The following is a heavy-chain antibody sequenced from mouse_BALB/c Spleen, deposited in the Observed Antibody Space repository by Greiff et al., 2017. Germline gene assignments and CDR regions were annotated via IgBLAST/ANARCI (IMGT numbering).Heavy chain of an antibody. CDR3: ARRATVVSRRDYFDY. D-gene: IGHD1-1*01. Sequence: QVQLQQSGAELVRPGTSVKISCKASGYTFTNYWLGWVKQRPGHGLEWIGDIYPGGGYTNYNEKFKGKATLTADTSSSTAYMQLSSLTSEDSAVYFCARRATVVSRRDYFDYWGQGTTLTVSS. CDR1: GYTFTNYW. J-gene: IGHJ2*01. V-gene: IGHV1-63*02. CDR2: IYPGGGYT.